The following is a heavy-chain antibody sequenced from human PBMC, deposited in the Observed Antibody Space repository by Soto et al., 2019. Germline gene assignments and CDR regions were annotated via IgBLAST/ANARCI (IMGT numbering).Heavy chain of an antibody. V-gene: IGHV4-30-4*01. CDR2: IYYSGST. CDR3: ARLTGYVDY. CDR1: GGSISSGDFY. Sequence: PSETLSLTCTVSGGSISSGDFYWSWIRQPPGKGLEWIGYIYYSGSTYYNPSLKSRVTISVDTSKNQYSLKLSSVSAADTAVYYCARLTGYVDYWGQGTLVTVSS. D-gene: IGHD7-27*01. J-gene: IGHJ4*02.